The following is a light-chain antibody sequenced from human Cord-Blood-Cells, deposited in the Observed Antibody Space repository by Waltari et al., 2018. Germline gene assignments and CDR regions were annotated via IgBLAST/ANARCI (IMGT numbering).Light chain of an antibody. Sequence: QSALTQPASVSGSPRQSIRIPCTRTSSDVGGYQYASRYQQPPGKAPKLMIYDVSNRPSGVSNRFSGSKSGNTASLTISGLQAEDEADYYCSSYTSSSTLEVFGGGTKLTVL. CDR2: DVS. V-gene: IGLV2-14*01. CDR1: SSDVGGYQY. J-gene: IGLJ2*01. CDR3: SSYTSSSTLEV.